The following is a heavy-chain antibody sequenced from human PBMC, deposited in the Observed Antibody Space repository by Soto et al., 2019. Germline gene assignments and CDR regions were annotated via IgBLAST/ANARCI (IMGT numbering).Heavy chain of an antibody. Sequence: QVQLVQSGAEVKKPGASVPVSCKASGYTFRDYYLHWVRQAPGQGPEWMGWMNPTSGDTKYAQKFQGRVTMTRDTSVRTAFMELNWLKSDDTAVYYCARESGGATATLDYYYFYMDVWGKGTTVTVSS. D-gene: IGHD1-26*01. CDR2: MNPTSGDT. CDR3: ARESGGATATLDYYYFYMDV. J-gene: IGHJ6*03. V-gene: IGHV1-2*02. CDR1: GYTFRDYY.